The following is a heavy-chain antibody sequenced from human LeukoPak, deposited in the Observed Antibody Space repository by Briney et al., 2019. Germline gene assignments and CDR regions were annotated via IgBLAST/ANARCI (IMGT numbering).Heavy chain of an antibody. CDR2: IYSGGST. D-gene: IGHD3-22*01. CDR3: AKDEENYYDSSGYSDY. J-gene: IGHJ4*02. CDR1: GLTVSSSY. Sequence: GSLRLSCAVSGLTVSSSYMTWVRQAPGKGLEWVSVIYSGGSTYYTDSVKGRFTISRDNSKNTLYLQMNSLRAEDTAVYYCAKDEENYYDSSGYSDYWGQGTLVTVSS. V-gene: IGHV3-66*01.